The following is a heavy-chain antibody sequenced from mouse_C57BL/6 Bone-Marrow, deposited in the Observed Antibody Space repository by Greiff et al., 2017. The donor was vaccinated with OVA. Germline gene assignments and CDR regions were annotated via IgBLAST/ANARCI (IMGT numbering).Heavy chain of an antibody. CDR3: ARSAGSTYFDV. CDR1: GYTFTSYW. CDR2: INPSSGYT. D-gene: IGHD1-1*01. J-gene: IGHJ1*03. V-gene: IGHV1-7*01. Sequence: VQLQESGTVLARPGASVKMSCKTSGYTFTSYWMHWVKQRPGQGLEWIGYINPSSGYTKYNQKFKDKATLTADKSSSTAYMQLSSLTYEDSAVYYCARSAGSTYFDVWGTGTTVTVSS.